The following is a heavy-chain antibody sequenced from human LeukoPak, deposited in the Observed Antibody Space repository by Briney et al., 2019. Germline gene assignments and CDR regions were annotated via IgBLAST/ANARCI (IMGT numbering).Heavy chain of an antibody. Sequence: PGGSLRLSCAASGFTFSSYSMNWVRQAPGKGLEWVSSISSSSSYIYYADSVKGRFTISRDNAKNSLYLQMNSLRAEDTAVYYCARDQSRSGSYELTDYWGQGTLVTVSS. CDR3: ARDQSRSGSYELTDY. CDR2: ISSSSSYI. D-gene: IGHD1-26*01. J-gene: IGHJ4*02. CDR1: GFTFSSYS. V-gene: IGHV3-21*01.